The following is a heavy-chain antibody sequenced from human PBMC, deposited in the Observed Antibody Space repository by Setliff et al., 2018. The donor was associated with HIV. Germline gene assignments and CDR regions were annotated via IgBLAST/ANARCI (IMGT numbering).Heavy chain of an antibody. V-gene: IGHV3-48*01. CDR1: GFTFSSYS. J-gene: IGHJ4*02. Sequence: PGGSLRLSCAASGFTFSSYSMNWVRQAPGKGLEWVSYISSSSSTIYYADSVKGRFTISRDNAKNSLYLQMNSLRAEDTAVYYCARDRSGAYGDYEGFDYWGQGTLVTVSS. D-gene: IGHD4-17*01. CDR2: ISSSSSTI. CDR3: ARDRSGAYGDYEGFDY.